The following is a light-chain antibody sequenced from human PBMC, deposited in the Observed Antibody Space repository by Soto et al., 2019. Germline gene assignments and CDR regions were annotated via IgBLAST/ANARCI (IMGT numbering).Light chain of an antibody. CDR1: QSISSY. CDR3: QQTFRPPRT. J-gene: IGKJ4*01. CDR2: AAF. Sequence: DIQVTQSPSSLSASVGDRLTITCRASQSISSYLNWYQQKPGEAPKLLIYAAFSLNSGVPSRFSGSGAGTDFTLTNRSLQPEDFATYYCQQTFRPPRTFGGGTKVVIK. V-gene: IGKV1-39*01.